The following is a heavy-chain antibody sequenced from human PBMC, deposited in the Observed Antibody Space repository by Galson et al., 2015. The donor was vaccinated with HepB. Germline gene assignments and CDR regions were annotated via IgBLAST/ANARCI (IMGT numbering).Heavy chain of an antibody. V-gene: IGHV1-18*01. CDR2: ISAYNGNT. D-gene: IGHD2-2*01. CDR1: GYTFTSYG. Sequence: SVKVSCKASGYTFTSYGISWVRQAPGQGLEWMGWISAYNGNTNYAQKLQGRVTMTTDTSTSTAYMELRSLRSDDTAVYYCARWCSSTSCYWGYHYYYMDVWGKGTTVTVSS. J-gene: IGHJ6*03. CDR3: ARWCSSTSCYWGYHYYYMDV.